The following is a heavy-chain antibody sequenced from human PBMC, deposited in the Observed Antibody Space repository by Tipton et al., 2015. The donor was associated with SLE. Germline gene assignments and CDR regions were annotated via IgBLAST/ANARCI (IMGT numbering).Heavy chain of an antibody. CDR3: ARRDFVATAGFNYFDP. CDR2: INYSGNT. D-gene: IGHD2-15*01. J-gene: IGHJ5*02. CDR1: GYSISGYY. V-gene: IGHV4-59*12. Sequence: TLSLTCAVSGYSISGYYWNWIRQPPGKGLEWVGYINYSGNTNYNPSLKSRVTISVDTSKNQFSLWLSSVTAADTAVYYCARRDFVATAGFNYFDPWGQGTLVTVSS.